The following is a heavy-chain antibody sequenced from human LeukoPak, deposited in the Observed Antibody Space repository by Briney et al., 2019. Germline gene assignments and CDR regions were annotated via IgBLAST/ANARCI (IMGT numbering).Heavy chain of an antibody. D-gene: IGHD1-26*01. J-gene: IGHJ4*02. Sequence: PSETLSLTCAVSGGSISSGGYSWSWIRQPPGKGLEWIGYIYHSGSTYYNPSLKSRVTISVDRSKNQFSLKLSSVTAADTAVYYCARHEVGATEYYFDYWGQGTLVTVSS. CDR3: ARHEVGATEYYFDY. CDR2: IYHSGST. V-gene: IGHV4-30-2*01. CDR1: GGSISSGGYS.